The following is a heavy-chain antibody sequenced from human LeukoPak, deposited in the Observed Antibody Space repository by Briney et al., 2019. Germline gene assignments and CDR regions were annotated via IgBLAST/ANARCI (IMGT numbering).Heavy chain of an antibody. CDR1: GGTFSSYA. D-gene: IGHD3-16*01. CDR2: IIPIFGTA. Sequence: SVKVSCKASGGTFSSYAISWVRQSPGQGLEGMGGIIPIFGTAHCAQKFQGRVTNSADGSTSTAYMELSSLRSEDTAVYYCASGRDWGNPPLALSHRVVYFDLRGRRTIVTASS. V-gene: IGHV1-69*01. CDR3: ASGRDWGNPPLALSHRVVYFDL. J-gene: IGHJ2*01.